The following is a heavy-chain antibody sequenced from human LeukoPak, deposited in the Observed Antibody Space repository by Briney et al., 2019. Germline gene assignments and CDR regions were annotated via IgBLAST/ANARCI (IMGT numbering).Heavy chain of an antibody. CDR2: IKEDGSEK. J-gene: IGHJ5*02. Sequence: GSLSLSCVASGFIFGNHWMGWVRQAPGRELEWVADIKEDGSEKTYVDSVRGRFTISRDNAQNSLYLQMNNLRPEDTAVYYCLRDEYRAWGSWGQGTLVTVSS. CDR3: LRDEYRAWGS. CDR1: GFIFGNHW. D-gene: IGHD4-11*01. V-gene: IGHV3-7*03.